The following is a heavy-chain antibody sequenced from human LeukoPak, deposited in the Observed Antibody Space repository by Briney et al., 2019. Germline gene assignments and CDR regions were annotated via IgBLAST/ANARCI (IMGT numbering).Heavy chain of an antibody. V-gene: IGHV1-3*01. J-gene: IGHJ6*04. D-gene: IGHD3-10*01. Sequence: ASVKLSCKASGYTFTSYAMHWVRQAPGQRLEWMGWINAGNGNTKYSQKFQGRVTITRDTSASTAYMELSSLRSEDTAVYYCASPRPNYYGSGSYSTYYYGMDVWGKGTTVTVSS. CDR1: GYTFTSYA. CDR2: INAGNGNT. CDR3: ASPRPNYYGSGSYSTYYYGMDV.